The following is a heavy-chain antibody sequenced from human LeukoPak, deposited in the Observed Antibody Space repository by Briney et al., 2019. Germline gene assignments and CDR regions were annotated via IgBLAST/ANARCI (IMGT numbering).Heavy chain of an antibody. CDR1: GFTFSDFG. CDR3: ASLAAAGRGFDY. Sequence: PGRSLRLSCAASGFTFSDFGMNWVRQAPGKGLEWVSSISSSSSYIYYADSVKGRFTISRDNAKNSLYLQMNSLRAEDTAVYYCASLAAAGRGFDYWGQGTLVTVSS. J-gene: IGHJ4*02. V-gene: IGHV3-21*01. CDR2: ISSSSSYI. D-gene: IGHD6-13*01.